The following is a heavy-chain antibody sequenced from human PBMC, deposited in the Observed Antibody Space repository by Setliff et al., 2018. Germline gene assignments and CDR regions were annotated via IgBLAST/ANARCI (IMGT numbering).Heavy chain of an antibody. CDR3: AMDQGVV. CDR1: GVSLTSSHFY. D-gene: IGHD2-2*03. V-gene: IGHV4-31*03. CDR2: IDYRGST. Sequence: SETLSLTCSVSGVSLTSSHFYWSWIRQRPGKGLEWIVKIDYRGSTRYNPSLETRVSMSVDTSKNQFSLRLTSVTDADTAVYYCAMDQGVVWGKGTTVTVSS. J-gene: IGHJ6*04.